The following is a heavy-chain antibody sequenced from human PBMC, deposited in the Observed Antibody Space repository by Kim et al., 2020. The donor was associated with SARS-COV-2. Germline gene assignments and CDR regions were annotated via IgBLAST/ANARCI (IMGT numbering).Heavy chain of an antibody. D-gene: IGHD3-16*01. Sequence: GGSLRLSCAASGFTFDYYAMHWVRQAPGKGLEWVSVISWDGGRIYYSDSLKGRFTISRDNSRNSLYLRMSSLRTEDTALYYCAKDHSRLGDYFDFWGQGTLVTVSS. J-gene: IGHJ4*02. CDR2: ISWDGGRI. V-gene: IGHV3-43D*03. CDR1: GFTFDYYA. CDR3: AKDHSRLGDYFDF.